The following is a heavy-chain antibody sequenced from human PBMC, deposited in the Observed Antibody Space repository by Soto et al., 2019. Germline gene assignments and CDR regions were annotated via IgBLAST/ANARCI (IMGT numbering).Heavy chain of an antibody. V-gene: IGHV4-59*08. CDR1: GGSISSYY. J-gene: IGHJ3*01. D-gene: IGHD3-10*01. Sequence: SETLSLTCTVSGGSISSYYWSWIRQPPGKGLEWIGYIYYSGSTNYNPSLKSRVTISVDTSKNQFSLKLSSVTAADTAGYYCATRYGLIAFDLWGQGPMVPVSS. CDR2: IYYSGST. CDR3: ATRYGLIAFDL.